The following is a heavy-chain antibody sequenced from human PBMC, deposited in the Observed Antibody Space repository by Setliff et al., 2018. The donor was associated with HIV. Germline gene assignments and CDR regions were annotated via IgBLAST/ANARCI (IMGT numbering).Heavy chain of an antibody. D-gene: IGHD3-10*01. CDR1: GGSISSYC. V-gene: IGHV4-4*09. J-gene: IGHJ5*02. CDR2: IFSSGST. CDR3: ARRIDNSGSFPDKNWFDT. Sequence: SETLSLTCTVSGGSISSYCWNWIRQSPGRGLEWIGFIFSSGSTKYNPSLQSRVTMSIDTSKNHFSLKLTSVTAADTAVYYCARRIDNSGSFPDKNWFDTWGQGSLVTVSS.